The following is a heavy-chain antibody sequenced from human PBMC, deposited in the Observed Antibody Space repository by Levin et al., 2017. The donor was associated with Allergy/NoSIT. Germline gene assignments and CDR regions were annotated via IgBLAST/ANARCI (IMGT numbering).Heavy chain of an antibody. V-gene: IGHV3-30*04. Sequence: LSLPCAASGFTFSSYAMHWVRQAPGKGLEWVAVISYDGSNKYYADSVKGRFTISRDNSKNTLYLQMNSLRAEDTAVYYCARDTLSVITGTTFDYWGQGTLVTVSS. J-gene: IGHJ4*02. CDR1: GFTFSSYA. D-gene: IGHD1-7*01. CDR3: ARDTLSVITGTTFDY. CDR2: ISYDGSNK.